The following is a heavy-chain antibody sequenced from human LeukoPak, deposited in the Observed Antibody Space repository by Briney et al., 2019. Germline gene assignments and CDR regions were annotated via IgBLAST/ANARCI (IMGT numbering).Heavy chain of an antibody. D-gene: IGHD3-10*01. V-gene: IGHV4-39*07. J-gene: IGHJ4*02. CDR2: IYDSGST. Sequence: PSETLSLTCTVSGGSISSSSHYWGWISQPPGKGLEWIASIYDSGSTYYNLSLKSRVTISIDTSKNQFSLNLSSVTAADTAVYYCARDQTYSGSGIYTYFDYWGQGILVTVSS. CDR3: ARDQTYSGSGIYTYFDY. CDR1: GGSISSSSHY.